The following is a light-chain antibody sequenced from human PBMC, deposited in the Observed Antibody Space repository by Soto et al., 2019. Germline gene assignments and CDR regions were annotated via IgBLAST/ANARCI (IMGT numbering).Light chain of an antibody. CDR1: QSVSGW. Sequence: DIQMTQSPSTLSASVGDTVTVTCRASQSVSGWLAWYQQKPGEAPKLLIYDASALPRAVPSRFSGSGSGTNFTLTIASLQPDDFATYYCQQYETFSGTFGPGTKVEI. J-gene: IGKJ1*01. V-gene: IGKV1-5*01. CDR3: QQYETFSGT. CDR2: DAS.